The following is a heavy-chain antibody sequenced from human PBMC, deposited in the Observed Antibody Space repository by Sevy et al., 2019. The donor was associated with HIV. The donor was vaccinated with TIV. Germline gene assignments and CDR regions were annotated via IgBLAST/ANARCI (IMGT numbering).Heavy chain of an antibody. D-gene: IGHD4-17*01. V-gene: IGHV3-64D*06. CDR3: VKGHTTGTTDY. Sequence: GGSLRLSCSASGFTFSSYAMHWVRQAPGKGLEYVSAISSNGGSTYYADSVKGRFTISRDNSKNTLYLQMSSLRAEDTAVYYCVKGHTTGTTDYWGQGTLVTVSS. CDR1: GFTFSSYA. J-gene: IGHJ4*02. CDR2: ISSNGGST.